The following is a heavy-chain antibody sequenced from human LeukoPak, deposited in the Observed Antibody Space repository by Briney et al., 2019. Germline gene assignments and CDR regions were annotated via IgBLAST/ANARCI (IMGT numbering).Heavy chain of an antibody. Sequence: GGSLRLSCAASGFTFSSYAMSWVRQAPGKGLEWVTDISGSGGSTYYADSVKGRYTISRDNSKNTLSLQKKSLRAEDTAVYYCAKDGYSYAETYYFDYWGQGTLVTVSS. V-gene: IGHV3-23*01. CDR3: AKDGYSYAETYYFDY. CDR1: GFTFSSYA. D-gene: IGHD5-18*01. J-gene: IGHJ4*02. CDR2: ISGSGGST.